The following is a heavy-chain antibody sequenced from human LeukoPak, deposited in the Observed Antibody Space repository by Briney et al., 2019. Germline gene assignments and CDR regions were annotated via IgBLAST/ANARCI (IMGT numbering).Heavy chain of an antibody. V-gene: IGHV3-30-3*01. CDR2: ISYDGSNK. CDR3: ARDMYNYGSGSYYYYYYGMDV. CDR1: EFTFGSNA. D-gene: IGHD3-10*01. Sequence: GGSLRLSCVASEFTFGSNAMTWVRQAPGKGLEWVAVISYDGSNKYYADSVKGRFTISRDNSKNTLYLQMNSLRAEDTAVYYCARDMYNYGSGSYYYYYYGMDVWGQGTTVTVSS. J-gene: IGHJ6*02.